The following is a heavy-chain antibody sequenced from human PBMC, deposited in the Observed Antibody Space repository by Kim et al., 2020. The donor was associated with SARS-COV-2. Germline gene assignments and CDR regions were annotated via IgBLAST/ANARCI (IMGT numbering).Heavy chain of an antibody. CDR2: IKQDGSEK. J-gene: IGHJ5*02. CDR3: ARDSPPRRYFDWFDP. V-gene: IGHV3-7*01. D-gene: IGHD3-9*01. CDR1: GFTFSSYW. Sequence: GGSLRLSCAASGFTFSSYWMSWVRQAPGKGLEWVANIKQDGSEKYYVDSVKGRFTISRDNAKNSLYLQMNSLRAEDTAVYYCARDSPPRRYFDWFDPWGQGTLVTVSS.